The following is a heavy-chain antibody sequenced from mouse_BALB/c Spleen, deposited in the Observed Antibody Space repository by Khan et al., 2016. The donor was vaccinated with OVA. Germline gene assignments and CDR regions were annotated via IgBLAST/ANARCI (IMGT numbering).Heavy chain of an antibody. CDR2: MDPENGNT. CDR1: GFNIKDYY. J-gene: IGHJ3*01. CDR3: TRDGYSPWFAY. V-gene: IGHV14-1*02. D-gene: IGHD2-3*01. Sequence: VRLQQSGAELVRPGALVKLSCKASGFNIKDYYIHGVKQRPEQGLEWIGGMDPENGNTIYDPKFQGKASITADTSSNTAYLQLSSLTSEDTAVYYCTRDGYSPWFAYWGQGTLVTVSA.